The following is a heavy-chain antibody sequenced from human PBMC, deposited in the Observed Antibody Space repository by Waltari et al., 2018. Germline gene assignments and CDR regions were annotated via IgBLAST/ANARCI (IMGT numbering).Heavy chain of an antibody. CDR3: AKDDGSGGAFDI. V-gene: IGHV3-30*18. J-gene: IGHJ3*02. Sequence: QVQLVESGGGVVQPGRSLRLSCAASGFPFSSYSMHWVRQAAGKGLEWVAVISSGGSNKFYVDSVKGRFTISRDNSKNTLYLQVNSLRTEDTAVYYCAKDDGSGGAFDIWGQGTMVTVSS. CDR2: ISSGGSNK. D-gene: IGHD6-19*01. CDR1: GFPFSSYS.